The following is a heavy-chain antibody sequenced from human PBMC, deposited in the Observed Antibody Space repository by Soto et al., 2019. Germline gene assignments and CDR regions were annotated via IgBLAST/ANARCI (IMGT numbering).Heavy chain of an antibody. CDR2: IYHIGST. CDR3: ARDKITGLFDY. D-gene: IGHD2-8*02. J-gene: IGHJ4*02. Sequence: SETLSLTCTVSGGSISSGDYYWSWIRQPPGTGLEWIGEIYHIGSTNYNPSLKSLVTILVDTSKNLFSLKLTSVTAADTAVYYCARDKITGLFDYWGQGTLVTVSS. CDR1: GGSISSGDYY. V-gene: IGHV4-39*07.